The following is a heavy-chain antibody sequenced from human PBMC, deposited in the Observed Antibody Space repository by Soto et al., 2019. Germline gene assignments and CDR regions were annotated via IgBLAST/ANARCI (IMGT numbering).Heavy chain of an antibody. Sequence: QVQLVESGGSVVQLGKSLRLSCAASGFSFSNYAMHWVRQAPGKGLEWVAVIWYDGSNKYYADSVKGRFTISKDNSQTTVYLQMNSLRAEDTAVYYCTRDPYGGSRYYFDSWGQGTLVTVSS. J-gene: IGHJ4*02. D-gene: IGHD1-26*01. V-gene: IGHV3-33*01. CDR1: GFSFSNYA. CDR2: IWYDGSNK. CDR3: TRDPYGGSRYYFDS.